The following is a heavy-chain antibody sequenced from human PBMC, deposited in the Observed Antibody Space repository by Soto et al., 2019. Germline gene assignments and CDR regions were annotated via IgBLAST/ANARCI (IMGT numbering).Heavy chain of an antibody. J-gene: IGHJ4*02. V-gene: IGHV4-59*01. CDR2: IYYSGST. D-gene: IGHD1-26*01. CDR3: ARDGGGSYYDY. Sequence: SETLSLTCTVSCGSXSSYYCSRIRQPPGKGLEWIGYIYYSGSTNYNPSLKSRVTISVDTSKNQFSLKLSSVTAADTAVYYCARDGGGSYYDYWGQGTLVTVS. CDR1: CGSXSSYY.